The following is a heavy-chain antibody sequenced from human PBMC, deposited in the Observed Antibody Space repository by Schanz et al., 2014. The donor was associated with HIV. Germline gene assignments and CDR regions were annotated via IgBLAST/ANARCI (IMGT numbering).Heavy chain of an antibody. J-gene: IGHJ4*02. CDR2: ISVSGAST. Sequence: EVPLLESGGGLAQPGGSLRLSCTASGLAFSNHAMTWVRQAPGRGLEWLSAISVSGASTYYADSVKGRFTISRDNSKNTVYLQMDSLRAEDTAVYFCAQEEVPNDCWGQGTLVTVSS. V-gene: IGHV3-23*01. CDR3: AQEEVPNDC. D-gene: IGHD3-10*01. CDR1: GLAFSNHA.